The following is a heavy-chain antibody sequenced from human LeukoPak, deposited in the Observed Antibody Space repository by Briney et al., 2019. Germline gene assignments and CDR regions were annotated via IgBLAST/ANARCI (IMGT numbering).Heavy chain of an antibody. V-gene: IGHV3-23*01. CDR2: ISGSGGST. CDR1: GFTFSSYA. D-gene: IGHD3-10*01. Sequence: GGSLRLSCAASGFTFSSYAMSWVRQAPGKGLEWVSAISGSGGSTYYADSVKGRFTISRDNSKNTLFLQMTSLRAEDTAVYYCAKRGVGFDAFDIWGQGTLVTVSS. CDR3: AKRGVGFDAFDI. J-gene: IGHJ3*02.